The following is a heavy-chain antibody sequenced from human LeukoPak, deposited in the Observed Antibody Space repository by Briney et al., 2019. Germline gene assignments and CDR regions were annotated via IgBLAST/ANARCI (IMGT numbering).Heavy chain of an antibody. J-gene: IGHJ4*02. Sequence: SVKVSCKASGGTFISYAISWVRQAPGQGLEWMGGIIPIFGTANYAQKFQGRVTITADESTSTAYMELSSLRSEDTAVYYCATVLRYFDWPYYFDYWGQGTLVTVSS. CDR2: IIPIFGTA. CDR1: GGTFISYA. V-gene: IGHV1-69*13. CDR3: ATVLRYFDWPYYFDY. D-gene: IGHD3-9*01.